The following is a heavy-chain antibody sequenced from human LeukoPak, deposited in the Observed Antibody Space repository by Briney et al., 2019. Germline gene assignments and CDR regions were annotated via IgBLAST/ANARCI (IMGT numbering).Heavy chain of an antibody. V-gene: IGHV5-51*01. Sequence: GESLKISCKGAGYTSTNYWIGWVRQMPGKGLEWMGIMHPGDSNTRYSPSFQGQVTISVAKSISTVYLQWSSLKASDTAMYYCVRQEGSASWGYYGVDVWGQGTTVTVSS. CDR2: MHPGDSNT. D-gene: IGHD2-2*01. CDR3: VRQEGSASWGYYGVDV. J-gene: IGHJ6*02. CDR1: GYTSTNYW.